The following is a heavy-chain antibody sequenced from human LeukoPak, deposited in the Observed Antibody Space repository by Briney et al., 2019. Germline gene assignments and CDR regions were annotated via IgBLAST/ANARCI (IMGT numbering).Heavy chain of an antibody. CDR3: ARSHSGSLRAPFDH. V-gene: IGHV1-18*01. D-gene: IGHD3-22*01. CDR1: GYTFTNYG. Sequence: ASVKVSCKASGYTFTNYGIIWVRQAPGQGLEWMGWISGFNGKTKYAQILQGRVTMTTDPHTTTAYMEPGSLRSDDTAVYFCARSHSGSLRAPFDHWGQGTLVTVSS. J-gene: IGHJ4*02. CDR2: ISGFNGKT.